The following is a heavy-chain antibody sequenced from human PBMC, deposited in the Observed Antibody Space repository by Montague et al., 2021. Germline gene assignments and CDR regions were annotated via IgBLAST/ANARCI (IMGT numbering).Heavy chain of an antibody. CDR3: ARWGSGWPYLDL. CDR1: GFTFSSYT. J-gene: IGHJ4*02. V-gene: IGHV3-21*01. CDR2: ISSSSSYI. Sequence: SLSLSCAASGFTFSSYTMNWVRQAPGKGLEWVSAISSSSSYIYYADSVKGRFTISRDNAKKSLYLQMTSLRVEDTAVYYCARWGSGWPYLDLWGQGTLVTVSS. D-gene: IGHD6-19*01.